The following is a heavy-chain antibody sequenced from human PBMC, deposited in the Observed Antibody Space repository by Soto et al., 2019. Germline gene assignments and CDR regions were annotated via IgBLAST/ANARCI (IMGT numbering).Heavy chain of an antibody. D-gene: IGHD3-10*01. Sequence: SETLALTCGVYGGSFRNYYWIWVRQPPGKGLEWIGEFNHSGEATYNPSLQSRVSISLDTSNNHFSLKMTSLTAADTAIYLSARAERFPRSWFDPWGQGTLVTVSS. CDR2: FNHSGEA. J-gene: IGHJ5*02. V-gene: IGHV4-34*01. CDR1: GGSFRNYY. CDR3: ARAERFPRSWFDP.